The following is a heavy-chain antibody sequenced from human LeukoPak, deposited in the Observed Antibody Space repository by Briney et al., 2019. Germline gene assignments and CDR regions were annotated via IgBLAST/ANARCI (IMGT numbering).Heavy chain of an antibody. CDR1: GYTFTSYG. CDR2: MNPNSGNT. J-gene: IGHJ4*02. V-gene: IGHV1-8*03. Sequence: ASVKVSCKASGYTFTSYGISWVRQATGQGLEWMGWMNPNSGNTGYAQKFQGRVTITRNTSISTAYMELSSLRSEDTAVYYCARGRLSCSGGSCSSFDYWGQGTLVTVSS. D-gene: IGHD2-15*01. CDR3: ARGRLSCSGGSCSSFDY.